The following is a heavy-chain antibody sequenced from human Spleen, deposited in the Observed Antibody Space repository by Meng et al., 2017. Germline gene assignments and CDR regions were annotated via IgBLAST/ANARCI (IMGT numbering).Heavy chain of an antibody. J-gene: IGHJ4*02. CDR3: VRGPTTMAHDFDY. CDR1: GGPFLDTY. CDR2: TNHSGST. V-gene: IGHV4-34*01. D-gene: IGHD4-11*01. Sequence: QQHCGDCLLTASRNVFINGHVSGGPFLDTYWGWLRQPQGTWLGWLGETNHSGSTNYNTSLESRAIISVDTSKTNLSLKLSSVTAADSAVYYCVRGPTTMAHDFDYWGQGTLVTVSS.